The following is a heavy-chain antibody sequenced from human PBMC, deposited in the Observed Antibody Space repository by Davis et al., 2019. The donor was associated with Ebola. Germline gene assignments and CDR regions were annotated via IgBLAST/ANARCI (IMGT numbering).Heavy chain of an antibody. CDR2: ISYDGSNK. Sequence: PGGSLRLSCAASGFTFSSYAMHWVRQAPGKGLEWVAVISYDGSNKYYADSVKGRFTISRDNSKNTLYLQMNSLRAEDTAVYYCARVFIYGDYDLGGAFDIWGQGTMVTVSS. CDR3: ARVFIYGDYDLGGAFDI. J-gene: IGHJ3*02. CDR1: GFTFSSYA. V-gene: IGHV3-30*04. D-gene: IGHD4-17*01.